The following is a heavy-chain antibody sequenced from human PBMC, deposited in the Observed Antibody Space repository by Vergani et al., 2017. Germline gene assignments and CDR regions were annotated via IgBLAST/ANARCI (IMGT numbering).Heavy chain of an antibody. V-gene: IGHV5-51*01. CDR3: ARFDYYDSSGYYPGYYGMDV. CDR1: GYSFTSYW. CDR2: IYPGDSDT. D-gene: IGHD3-22*01. Sequence: EVQLVPSGAEVKKPGESLKISCKGSGYSFTSYWIGWVRQMPGKGLEWMGIIYPGDSDTRYSPSFQGQVTISADKSISTAYLQWSSLKASDTAIYYCARFDYYDSSGYYPGYYGMDVWGQGTTVTVSS. J-gene: IGHJ6*02.